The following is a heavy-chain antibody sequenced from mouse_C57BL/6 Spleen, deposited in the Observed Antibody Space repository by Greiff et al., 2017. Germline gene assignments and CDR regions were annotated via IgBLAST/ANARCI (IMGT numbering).Heavy chain of an antibody. D-gene: IGHD1-1*01. J-gene: IGHJ4*01. CDR2: INPSTGGT. Sequence: EVKLQQSGPELVKPGASVKISCKASGYSFTGYYMNWVKQSPEKSLEWIGEINPSTGGTTYNQKFKAKATLTVDKSSSTAYMQLKSLTSEDSAVYYCARRTTVYAMDYWGQGTSVTVSS. CDR3: ARRTTVYAMDY. CDR1: GYSFTGYY. V-gene: IGHV1-42*01.